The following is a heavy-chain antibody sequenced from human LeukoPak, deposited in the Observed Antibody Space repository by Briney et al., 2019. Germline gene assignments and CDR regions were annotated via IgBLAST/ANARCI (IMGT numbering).Heavy chain of an antibody. Sequence: ASVKVSCKASGYTFINYGISWVRQAPGQGLEWMGGISPDNVNTYYGQNLQGRVTMTTDTSTSTAYMELRSLRSDDTAIYYCARSDLNSVNTDDYWGQGTLVTVSS. CDR2: ISPDNVNT. CDR1: GYTFINYG. D-gene: IGHD2-2*02. V-gene: IGHV1-18*01. J-gene: IGHJ4*02. CDR3: ARSDLNSVNTDDY.